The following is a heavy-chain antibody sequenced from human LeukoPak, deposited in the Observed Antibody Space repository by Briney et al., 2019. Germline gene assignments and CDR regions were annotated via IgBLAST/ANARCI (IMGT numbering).Heavy chain of an antibody. Sequence: SVKVSCKASGGTFSSYAISWVRQAPGQGLEWMGGIIPIFGTANYAQKFQGRVTITADEYTSTAYMELSSLRSEDTAVYYCARENSAGRGYYYGMDVWGQGTTVTVSS. CDR1: GGTFSSYA. D-gene: IGHD6-19*01. V-gene: IGHV1-69*13. J-gene: IGHJ6*02. CDR2: IIPIFGTA. CDR3: ARENSAGRGYYYGMDV.